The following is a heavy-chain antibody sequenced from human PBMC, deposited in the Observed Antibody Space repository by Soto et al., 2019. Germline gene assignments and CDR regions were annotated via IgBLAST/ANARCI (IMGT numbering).Heavy chain of an antibody. V-gene: IGHV1-8*01. CDR1: GYTFTIYD. Sequence: ASVKVSCKASGYTFTIYDINWVLQATGQGLEWMGWMNPNSGNTGYAQKFQGRVTMTRNTSISTAYMELSSLRSEDTAVYYCATKGHCSSTSCQSPRTREYYYYMAGWAKRTTVTVSS. CDR2: MNPNSGNT. J-gene: IGHJ6*03. D-gene: IGHD2-2*01. CDR3: ATKGHCSSTSCQSPRTREYYYYMAG.